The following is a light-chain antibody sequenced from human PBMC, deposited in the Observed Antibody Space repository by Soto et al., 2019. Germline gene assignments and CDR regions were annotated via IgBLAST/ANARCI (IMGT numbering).Light chain of an antibody. Sequence: ETVLTQSPRTLSLSPGERATLSCRASQSIAGGYLAWYKHRPGQDPRLLISGAYRRAAGIPDRFSGSGSETDFTLTISRLQPEDLAVYYCHQYVASPRTFGQGTKVEFK. CDR2: GAY. J-gene: IGKJ1*01. CDR3: HQYVASPRT. CDR1: QSIAGGY. V-gene: IGKV3-20*01.